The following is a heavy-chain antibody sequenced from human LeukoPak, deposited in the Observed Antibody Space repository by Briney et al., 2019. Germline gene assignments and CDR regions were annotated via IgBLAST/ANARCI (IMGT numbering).Heavy chain of an antibody. V-gene: IGHV3-33*06. CDR1: GFTFSSYG. CDR3: AKEVSGSYDY. CDR2: IWNDGSNK. J-gene: IGHJ4*02. D-gene: IGHD1-26*01. Sequence: GGSLRLSCAASGFTFSSYGMHWVRQAPGKGLEWVATIWNDGSNKYYADSVKGRFTISRDNSKNTLYLQMNSLRAEDTAVYYCAKEVSGSYDYWGQGTLVTVSS.